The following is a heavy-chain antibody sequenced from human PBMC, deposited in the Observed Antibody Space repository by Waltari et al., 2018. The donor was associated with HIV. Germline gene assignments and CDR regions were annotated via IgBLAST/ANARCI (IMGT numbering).Heavy chain of an antibody. Sequence: EVQLVESGGGLVQPGGSLRLSCAASGFTFSSYWMSLVRQAPGKGLEWVANIKQDGSEKYYVDSVNGRFTISRDNAENSLYQQMNSLRAEDTAVYYCARGGFYGSGSKVNWGQGTLVTVSS. J-gene: IGHJ4*02. CDR3: ARGGFYGSGSKVN. CDR2: IKQDGSEK. V-gene: IGHV3-7*04. D-gene: IGHD3-10*01. CDR1: GFTFSSYW.